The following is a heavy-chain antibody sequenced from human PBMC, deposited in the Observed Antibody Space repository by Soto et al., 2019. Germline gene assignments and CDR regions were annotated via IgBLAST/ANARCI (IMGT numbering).Heavy chain of an antibody. CDR3: ARETVIIANFFDY. D-gene: IGHD3-10*01. CDR1: GGSISSGGYY. J-gene: IGHJ4*02. CDR2: IYYSGST. V-gene: IGHV4-31*03. Sequence: SETLSLTCTVSGGSISSGGYYWSWIRQHPGKGLEWIGYIYYSGSTYYNPSLKSRVTISADTSKNQFSLKLSSATAADTAVYYCARETVIIANFFDYWGQGTLVTVSS.